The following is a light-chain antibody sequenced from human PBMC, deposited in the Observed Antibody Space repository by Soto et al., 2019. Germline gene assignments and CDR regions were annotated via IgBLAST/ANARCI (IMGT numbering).Light chain of an antibody. CDR2: WAS. CDR1: QSVLYSSNNKNY. CDR3: QQYYETPPS. V-gene: IGKV4-1*01. Sequence: DIVMTQSPDSLALSLGEKATINCKSSQSVLYSSNNKNYLAWYQQKPGQPPKLLTYWASTRQSGVPDRITGGGSGTDFTLPINDLQAEDGAVYYCQQYYETPPSFGRGTKLEL. J-gene: IGKJ2*01.